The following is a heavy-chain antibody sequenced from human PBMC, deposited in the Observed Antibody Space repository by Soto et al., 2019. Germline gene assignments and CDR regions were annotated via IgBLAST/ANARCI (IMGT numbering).Heavy chain of an antibody. J-gene: IGHJ4*02. CDR3: ARGYSSSWYEFDY. Sequence: SVKVSCKASGGTFSSYAISWVRQVPGQGLEWMGGIIPIFGTANYAQKFQGRVTITADESTSTAYMELSSLRSGDTAVYYCARGYSSSWYEFDYWGQGTLVTVSS. D-gene: IGHD6-13*01. CDR1: GGTFSSYA. CDR2: IIPIFGTA. V-gene: IGHV1-69*13.